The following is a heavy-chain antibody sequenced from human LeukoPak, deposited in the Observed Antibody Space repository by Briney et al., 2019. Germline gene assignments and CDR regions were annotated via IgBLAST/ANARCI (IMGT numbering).Heavy chain of an antibody. Sequence: GGSLRLSCAASRFTFSSYWMHWVRQAPGKGLVWVSRINSDGSSTSYADSVKGRFTISRDNAKNTLYLQMNSLRAEDTAVYYCVRSAFHAGSGNYYDYWGQGTLVTVSS. CDR1: RFTFSSYW. CDR2: INSDGSST. J-gene: IGHJ4*02. CDR3: VRSAFHAGSGNYYDY. V-gene: IGHV3-74*01. D-gene: IGHD3-22*01.